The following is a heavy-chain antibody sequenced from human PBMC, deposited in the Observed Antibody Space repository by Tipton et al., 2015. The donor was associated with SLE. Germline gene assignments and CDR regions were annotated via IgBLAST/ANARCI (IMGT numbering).Heavy chain of an antibody. CDR2: IYPSDSYT. CDR1: GYTFSSYY. D-gene: IGHD3-22*01. J-gene: IGHJ5*02. CDR3: ARYMGDTLVKSWFDP. Sequence: QLVQSGAEMKKPGESLKISCQGSGYTFSSYYIAWVRQVPGKGLEWMGHIYPSDSYTTYSPSVQGQVAISADKSIRTAYLQWSSLKASDTGMYYCARYMGDTLVKSWFDPWGQGTLVTVSS. V-gene: IGHV5-51*03.